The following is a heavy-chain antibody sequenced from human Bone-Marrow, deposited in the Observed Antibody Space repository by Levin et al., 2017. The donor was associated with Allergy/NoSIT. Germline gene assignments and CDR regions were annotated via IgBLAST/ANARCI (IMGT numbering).Heavy chain of an antibody. D-gene: IGHD2-2*01. J-gene: IGHJ4*02. V-gene: IGHV3-33*01. CDR1: GFTFSSYG. CDR3: ASGDFESYQLLWGGFDY. Sequence: GGSLRLSCAASGFTFSSYGMHWVRQAPGKGLEWVAVIWYDGSNKYYADSVKGRFTISRDNSKNTLYLQMNSLRAEDTAVYYCASGDFESYQLLWGGFDYWGQGTLVTVSS. CDR2: IWYDGSNK.